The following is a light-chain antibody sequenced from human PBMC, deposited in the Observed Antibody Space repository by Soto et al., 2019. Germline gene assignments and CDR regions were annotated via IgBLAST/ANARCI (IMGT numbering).Light chain of an antibody. CDR3: QQPHGYPIT. V-gene: IGKV1-9*01. J-gene: IGKJ5*01. Sequence: SLLIQYPSSLSASVGDRVTITCRASQGIDTSLAWYQQKPGKAPKLLIYAASNFQSGVPSRFSGSGSGTHFTLTIRCLQPDDFATSYCQQPHGYPITFGQGTRLEIK. CDR2: AAS. CDR1: QGIDTS.